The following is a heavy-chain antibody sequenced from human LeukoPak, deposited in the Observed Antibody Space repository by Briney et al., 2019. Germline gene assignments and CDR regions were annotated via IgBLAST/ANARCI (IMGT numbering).Heavy chain of an antibody. V-gene: IGHV4-31*03. J-gene: IGHJ3*02. CDR2: IYYSGST. Sequence: SETLSLTCTVSGGSISSGGYYWSWIRQHPGKGLEWIGYIYYSGSTYYNPSLKSRVTISVDTSKNQFSLKLSSVTAADTAVYYCARVYSSSWYSFDAFDIWGQGTMVTVSS. D-gene: IGHD6-13*01. CDR1: GGSISSGGYY. CDR3: ARVYSSSWYSFDAFDI.